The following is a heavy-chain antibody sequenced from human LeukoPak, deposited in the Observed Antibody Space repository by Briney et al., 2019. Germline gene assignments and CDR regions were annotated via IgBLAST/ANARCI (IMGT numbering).Heavy chain of an antibody. CDR3: ARDTYYYDSSGYFLFDY. CDR2: MNPNSGNT. CDR1: GYTFTSYD. V-gene: IGHV1-8*02. Sequence: ASVKVSCKASGYTFTSYDINWVRQATGQGLEWMGWMNPNSGNTGYAQKFQGRVTITRNTSISTAYMELSSLRSEDTAVYYCARDTYYYDSSGYFLFDYWGQRTLVTVSS. D-gene: IGHD3-22*01. J-gene: IGHJ4*02.